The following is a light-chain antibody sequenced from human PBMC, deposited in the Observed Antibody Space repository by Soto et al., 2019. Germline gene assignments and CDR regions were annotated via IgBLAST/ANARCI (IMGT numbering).Light chain of an antibody. CDR1: TGAVTSGHY. CDR2: DTS. J-gene: IGLJ2*01. Sequence: QAVVTQEPSLTVSPGGTVTLTCGSSTGAVTSGHYPYWFQQKPGQAPTPLIYDTSNKHSWTPARFSGSLGGGKAALTLSGARPEDEAKYYCYLYYVDSVIFGGGTKLTVL. CDR3: YLYYVDSVI. V-gene: IGLV7-46*01.